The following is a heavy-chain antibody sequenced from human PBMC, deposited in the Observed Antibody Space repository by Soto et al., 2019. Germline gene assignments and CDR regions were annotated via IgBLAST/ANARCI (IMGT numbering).Heavy chain of an antibody. V-gene: IGHV3-53*04. J-gene: IGHJ3*02. CDR3: ARGKGYCSSISCYTDDAFDI. CDR2: IYSGGST. CDR1: GFTVSSNY. Sequence: PGGSLRLSCAASGFTVSSNYMSWVRQAPGKGLEWVSVIYSGGSTYYADSVKGRFTISRHNSKNTLYLQMNSLRAEDTAVYYCARGKGYCSSISCYTDDAFDIWGQGTMVTGS. D-gene: IGHD2-2*02.